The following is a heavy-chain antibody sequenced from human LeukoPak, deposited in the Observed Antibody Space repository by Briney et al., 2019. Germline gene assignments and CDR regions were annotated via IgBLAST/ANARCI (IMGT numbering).Heavy chain of an antibody. CDR2: IKQGGSEK. V-gene: IGHV3-7*05. CDR1: GFTFSSYW. Sequence: GGSLRLSCAASGFTFSSYWMSWVRQAPGKGLEWVANIKQGGSEKYYVDSVKGRFTISRDNAKNSLYLQMNSLRDEDMAVYYCARVGVAVATDAFDIWGQGTMVTVSS. J-gene: IGHJ3*02. D-gene: IGHD6-19*01. CDR3: ARVGVAVATDAFDI.